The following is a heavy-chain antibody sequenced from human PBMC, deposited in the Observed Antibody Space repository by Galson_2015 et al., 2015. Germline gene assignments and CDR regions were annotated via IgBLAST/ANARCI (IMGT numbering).Heavy chain of an antibody. Sequence: SLRLSCAASGFTFSSYAMSWVRQAPGKGLEWVSAISGGGGSTYYADSVKGRFTISRDNSKNTLYLQMNSLRAEDTAVYYCAKEGYSEGDFDYWGQGTLVTVSS. D-gene: IGHD2-15*01. J-gene: IGHJ4*02. CDR3: AKEGYSEGDFDY. CDR1: GFTFSSYA. CDR2: ISGGGGST. V-gene: IGHV3-23*01.